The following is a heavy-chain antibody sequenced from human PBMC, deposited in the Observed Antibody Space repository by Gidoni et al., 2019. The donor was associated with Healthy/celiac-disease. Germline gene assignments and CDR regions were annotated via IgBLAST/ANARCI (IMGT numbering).Heavy chain of an antibody. CDR3: ARDPRDLVGWYFDL. CDR1: GFTFSSYA. J-gene: IGHJ2*01. Sequence: QVQLVESGGGVVQPGRSLSLSCAASGFTFSSYAMHWVRQAPGKGLEWVAVISYDGSNKYYADSVKGRFTISRDNSKNTLYLQMNSLRAEDTAVYYCARDPRDLVGWYFDLWGRGTLVTVSS. D-gene: IGHD2-21*01. V-gene: IGHV3-30*01. CDR2: ISYDGSNK.